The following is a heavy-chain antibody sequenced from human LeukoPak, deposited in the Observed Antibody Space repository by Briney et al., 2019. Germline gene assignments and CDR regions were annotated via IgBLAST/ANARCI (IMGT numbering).Heavy chain of an antibody. CDR1: GYTFTGYY. V-gene: IGHV1-2*02. CDR2: INPNSGGT. D-gene: IGHD2-15*01. J-gene: IGHJ4*02. CDR3: ARVLRNLLGYCSGGSCYDFDY. Sequence: GASVKVSCKASGYTFTGYYMHWVRQAPGQGLEWMGWINPNSGGTNYAQKFQGRVTMTRDTSISTAYMELSRLRSDDTAVYYCARVLRNLLGYCSGGSCYDFDYWGQGTLVTVSS.